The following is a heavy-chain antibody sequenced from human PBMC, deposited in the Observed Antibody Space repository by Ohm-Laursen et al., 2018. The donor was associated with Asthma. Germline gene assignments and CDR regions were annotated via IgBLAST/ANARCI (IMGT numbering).Heavy chain of an antibody. CDR2: INSVFGTS. CDR3: ARKAGSCITSNCYSLDF. Sequence: ASVKVSCKSLGGTLGTSVIGWVRQAPGQGLEWLGGINSVFGTSTYTQKFHDRFTITADESTSTVYMTLSSLTSEDTAVYYCARKAGSCITSNCYSLDFWGQGTLVTVSS. V-gene: IGHV1-69*13. D-gene: IGHD2-15*01. CDR1: GGTLGTSV. J-gene: IGHJ4*02.